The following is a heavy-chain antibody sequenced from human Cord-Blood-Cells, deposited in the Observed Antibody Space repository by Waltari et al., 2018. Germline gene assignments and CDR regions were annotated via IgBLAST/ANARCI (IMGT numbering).Heavy chain of an antibody. D-gene: IGHD3-3*01. CDR2: IYYSGST. V-gene: IGHV4-61*01. CDR1: GGSVSSGSYY. J-gene: IGHJ3*02. Sequence: QVQLQESGPGLVKPSETLSLTCTVSGGSVSSGSYYWSWIRQPPGKGLEWIGYIYYSGSTNYNPSLKSRVTISVDTSKNQFSLKLSSVTAADTAVYYCAREIRSNYDFWSGSFPRDAFDIWGQGTMVTVSS. CDR3: AREIRSNYDFWSGSFPRDAFDI.